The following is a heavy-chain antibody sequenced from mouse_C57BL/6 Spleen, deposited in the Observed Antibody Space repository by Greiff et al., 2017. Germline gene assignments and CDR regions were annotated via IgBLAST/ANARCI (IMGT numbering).Heavy chain of an antibody. CDR1: GYTFTSYW. V-gene: IGHV1-52*01. J-gene: IGHJ3*01. D-gene: IGHD2-1*01. CDR3: ARAEGNSHIVH. CDR2: IDPSDSET. Sequence: QVQLQQPGAELVRPGSSVKLSCKASGYTFTSYWMHWVKQRPIQGLEWIGNIDPSDSETHYNQKFKNKATLTVDKSSSTAYMQLSSLTSEDSAVYITARAEGNSHIVHRGPGTLVSVSA.